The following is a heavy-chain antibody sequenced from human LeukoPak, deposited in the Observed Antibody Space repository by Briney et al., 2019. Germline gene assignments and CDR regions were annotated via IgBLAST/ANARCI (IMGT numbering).Heavy chain of an antibody. J-gene: IGHJ5*02. D-gene: IGHD6-13*01. V-gene: IGHV4-39*01. CDR3: ARTPTTYSSSWYLDP. Sequence: SETLSLTCTVSGGSISSSSYYWGWIRQPPGKGLEWIGSIYYSGSTYYNPSFKSRVTISVDTSKNQFSLKLSSVTAADTAVYYCARTPTTYSSSWYLDPWGQGTLVTVSS. CDR2: IYYSGST. CDR1: GGSISSSSYY.